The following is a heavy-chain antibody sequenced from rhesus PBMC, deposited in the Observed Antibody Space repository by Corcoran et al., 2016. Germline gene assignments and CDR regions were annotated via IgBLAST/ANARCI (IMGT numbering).Heavy chain of an antibody. D-gene: IGHD1-44*01. CDR2: IYGSGGST. Sequence: QVQLQESGPGLVTPSETLSLICAVSGGSISSNSWSWLRQAPGKGLEWIGRIYGSGGSTDDNPSLKSRVTISTDTSKNQFSLKLNSVTAADTAVYYCARRGNYGYFDYWGQGVLVTVSS. J-gene: IGHJ4*01. CDR1: GGSISSNS. V-gene: IGHV4-160*01. CDR3: ARRGNYGYFDY.